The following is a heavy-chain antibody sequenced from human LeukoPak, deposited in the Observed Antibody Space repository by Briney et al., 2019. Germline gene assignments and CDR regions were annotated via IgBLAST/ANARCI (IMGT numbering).Heavy chain of an antibody. CDR3: ARRPKSRWFDP. CDR1: GESFSGYY. V-gene: IGHV4-34*01. J-gene: IGHJ5*02. CDR2: INHSGST. Sequence: PSETLSLTCAVYGESFSGYYWSWIRQPPGKGLEWLGEINHSGSTNYNPSLKSRVTISVDTSKNQFSLKLSSVTAADTAVYYCARRPKSRWFDPWGQGTLVTVSS.